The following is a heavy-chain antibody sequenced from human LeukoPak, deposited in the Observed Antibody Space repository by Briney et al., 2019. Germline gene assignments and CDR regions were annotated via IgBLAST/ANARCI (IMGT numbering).Heavy chain of an antibody. CDR2: INHSGST. CDR3: ARGTVTTRSPKFDY. D-gene: IGHD4-17*01. CDR1: GGSFSGYY. Sequence: SETLSLTCAVYGGSFSGYYWSWIRQPPGKGLEWIGEINHSGSTNYNPSLKSRVTISVDKSKNQFSLKLSSVTAADTAVYYCARGTVTTRSPKFDYWGQGTLVTVSS. J-gene: IGHJ4*02. V-gene: IGHV4-34*01.